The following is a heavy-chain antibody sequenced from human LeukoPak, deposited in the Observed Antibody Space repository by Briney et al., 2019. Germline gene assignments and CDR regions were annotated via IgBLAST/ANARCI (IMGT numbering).Heavy chain of an antibody. V-gene: IGHV3-21*01. J-gene: IGHJ3*02. D-gene: IGHD5-24*01. CDR1: GFTFSSYS. Sequence: GGSLRLSCAASGFTFSSYSMNWVRQAPGKGLEWVSSISSSSSYIYYADSVKGRFTISRDNAKNSLYLQMNSLRAEDTAVYYCARGMETATISAFDIWGQGTMVTVST. CDR3: ARGMETATISAFDI. CDR2: ISSSSSYI.